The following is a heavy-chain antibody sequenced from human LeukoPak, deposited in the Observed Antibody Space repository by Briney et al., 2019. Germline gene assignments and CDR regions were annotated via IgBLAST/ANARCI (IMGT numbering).Heavy chain of an antibody. D-gene: IGHD6-6*01. V-gene: IGHV4-30-4*08. Sequence: PSQTLSLTCTVSGGSISSGDYYWSWIRQPPGKGLEWIGYIYYSGSTYYNPSLKSRVTISVDTSKNQFSLKLSSVTAADTAVYYCARKSSSSGALDYYYYYMDVWGKGTTVIVSS. CDR1: GGSISSGDYY. CDR3: ARKSSSSGALDYYYYYMDV. CDR2: IYYSGST. J-gene: IGHJ6*03.